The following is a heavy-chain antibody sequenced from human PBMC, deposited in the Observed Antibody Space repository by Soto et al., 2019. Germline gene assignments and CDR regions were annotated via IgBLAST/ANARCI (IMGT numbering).Heavy chain of an antibody. CDR1: GFTFSSYA. V-gene: IGHV3-30-3*01. Sequence: QVQLVESGGGVVQPGRSLRLSCAASGFTFSSYAMHWVRQAPGKGLEWVAVISYDGSNKYYADSVKGRFTISRDNSKNTLYLQMNSLRAEDTAVYYCARDLGFPHYYYYGMDVW. D-gene: IGHD7-27*01. J-gene: IGHJ6*01. CDR3: ARDLGFPHYYYYGMDV. CDR2: ISYDGSNK.